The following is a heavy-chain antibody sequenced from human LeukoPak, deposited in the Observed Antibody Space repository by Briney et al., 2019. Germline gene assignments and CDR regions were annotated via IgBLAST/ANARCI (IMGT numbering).Heavy chain of an antibody. D-gene: IGHD1-1*01. Sequence: GGSLRLSCAASGFTFSSYAMSWVRQAPGKGLEWVSAISGSGGSTYYANSVKGRFTISRDNSKNTLYLQMNSLRAEDTAVYYCAKIQDGYNWPDAFDIWGQGTMVTVSS. CDR2: ISGSGGST. CDR1: GFTFSSYA. V-gene: IGHV3-23*01. J-gene: IGHJ3*02. CDR3: AKIQDGYNWPDAFDI.